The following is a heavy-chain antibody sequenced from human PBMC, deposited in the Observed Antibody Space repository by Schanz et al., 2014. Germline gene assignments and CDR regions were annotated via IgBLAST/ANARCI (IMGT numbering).Heavy chain of an antibody. CDR1: GYTFTSNA. CDR3: ARVDPGSGYDSRIDN. CDR2: INTNTGNP. V-gene: IGHV7-4-1*02. J-gene: IGHJ4*02. D-gene: IGHD5-12*01. Sequence: QVHLVQSGSELKKPGASVKVSCKASGYTFTSNALNWVRQAPGQGLEWMGWINTNTGNPTYARGFTGRFAFSLDTSVRTAFLQISSLKAEDTAVYYCARVDPGSGYDSRIDNWGQGTLVTVSS.